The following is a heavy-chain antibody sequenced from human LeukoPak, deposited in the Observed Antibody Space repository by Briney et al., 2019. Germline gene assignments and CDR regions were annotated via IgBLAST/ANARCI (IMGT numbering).Heavy chain of an antibody. CDR1: GFTFSNAW. CDR2: IKSKTDGGTT. V-gene: IGHV3-15*01. Sequence: GGSLRLSCAASGFTFSNAWMSWVRQAPGKGLEWVGRIKSKTDGGTTDYAAPVKGRFTISRDDSKNTLYLQMNSLKTEDTAVYYCTTDRIVVVPAAYYFDYWGQGTLVTVSS. D-gene: IGHD2-2*01. J-gene: IGHJ4*02. CDR3: TTDRIVVVPAAYYFDY.